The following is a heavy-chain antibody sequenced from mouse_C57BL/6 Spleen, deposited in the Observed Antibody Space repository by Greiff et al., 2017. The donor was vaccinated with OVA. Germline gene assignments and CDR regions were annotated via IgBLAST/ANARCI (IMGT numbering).Heavy chain of an antibody. CDR3: ARHYGSSYAMDY. Sequence: EVKLQESGPELVKPGASVKISCKASGYSFTDYTMNWVKQSNGKSLEWIGVINPNYGTTSYNQKFKGKATLTVYQSSSTAYMQLNSLTSEDSAVYYCARHYGSSYAMDYWGQGTSVTVAS. J-gene: IGHJ4*01. CDR1: GYSFTDYT. CDR2: INPNYGTT. V-gene: IGHV1-39*01. D-gene: IGHD1-1*01.